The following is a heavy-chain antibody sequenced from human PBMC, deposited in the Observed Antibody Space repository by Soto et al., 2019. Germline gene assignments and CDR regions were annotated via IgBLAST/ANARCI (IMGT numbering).Heavy chain of an antibody. V-gene: IGHV3-30*03. CDR3: SSGSYSIDY. J-gene: IGHJ4*02. CDR1: GFTFSSYG. CDR2: ISYDGSNK. Sequence: QVQLVESGGGVVQPGRSLRLSCAASGFTFSSYGMHWVRQAPGKGLEWVAVISYDGSNKYYADSVKGRFTISRDNSKNTLYLQMNSLRAEDTAVYYCSSGSYSIDYWGQGTLASVSS. D-gene: IGHD1-26*01.